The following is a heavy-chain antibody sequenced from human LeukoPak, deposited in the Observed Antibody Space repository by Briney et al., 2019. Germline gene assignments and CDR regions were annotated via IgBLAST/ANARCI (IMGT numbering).Heavy chain of an antibody. CDR1: GFTFSSYS. CDR3: AKGWGKYSGYDTNYYGMDV. CDR2: ISSSSYI. V-gene: IGHV3-21*01. Sequence: PGGSLRLSCAASGFTFSSYSMNWVRQAPGKGLEWVSSISSSSYIYYADSVKGRFTISRDNSKNTLYLQMNSLRAGDTAVYYCAKGWGKYSGYDTNYYGMDVWGQGTTVTVSS. D-gene: IGHD5-12*01. J-gene: IGHJ6*02.